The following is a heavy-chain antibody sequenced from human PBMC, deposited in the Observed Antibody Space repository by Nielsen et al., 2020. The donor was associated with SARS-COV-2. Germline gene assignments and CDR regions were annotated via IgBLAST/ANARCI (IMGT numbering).Heavy chain of an antibody. Sequence: SETLSLTCAVYGGSFSGYYWSWIRQPPGKGLEWIGEINHSGSTNYNPSLKSRVTIPVDTSKNQFSLKLSSVTAADTAVYYCARGGGLVVRGGAYYYYGMDVWGQGTTVTVSS. CDR1: GGSFSGYY. CDR3: ARGGGLVVRGGAYYYYGMDV. V-gene: IGHV4-34*01. J-gene: IGHJ6*02. D-gene: IGHD3-10*01. CDR2: INHSGST.